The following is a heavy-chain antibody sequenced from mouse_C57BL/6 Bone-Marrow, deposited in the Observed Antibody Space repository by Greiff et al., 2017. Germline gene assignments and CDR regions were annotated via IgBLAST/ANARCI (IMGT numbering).Heavy chain of an antibody. V-gene: IGHV2-4*01. CDR1: GFSLTSYG. CDR2: ICSGGST. D-gene: IGHD1-1*01. Sequence: QVQLQQSGPGLVQPSQSLSITCTVSGFSLTSYGVHWVRQPPGKGLEWLGVICSGGSTDYNAAFISRLSISKDNSKSQVFFKMNSLQADDTAIYYCAKNHGSSEPFAYWGQGTLVTVSA. CDR3: AKNHGSSEPFAY. J-gene: IGHJ3*01.